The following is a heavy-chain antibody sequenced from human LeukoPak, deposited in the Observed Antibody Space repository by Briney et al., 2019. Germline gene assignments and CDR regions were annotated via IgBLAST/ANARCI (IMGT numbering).Heavy chain of an antibody. CDR2: IYYSGST. CDR3: ATPAPHHYGLGSYFS. J-gene: IGHJ5*02. CDR1: GGSISSYY. Sequence: SETLSLTCTVSGGSISSYYWSWIRQAPGKGLEWIGYIYYSGSTNYNPSLKSRVTISVDTSKNQFSLKVSSVTAADTAVYYCATPAPHHYGLGSYFSWGQGTLVTVSS. D-gene: IGHD3-10*01. V-gene: IGHV4-59*01.